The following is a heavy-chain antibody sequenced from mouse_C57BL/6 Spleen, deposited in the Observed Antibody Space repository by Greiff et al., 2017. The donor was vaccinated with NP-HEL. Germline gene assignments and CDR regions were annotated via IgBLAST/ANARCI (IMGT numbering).Heavy chain of an antibody. J-gene: IGHJ2*01. V-gene: IGHV1-82*01. CDR1: GYAFSSSW. Sequence: VQLQQSGPELVKPGASVKISCKASGYAFSSSWMNWVKQRPGKGLEWIGRIYPGDGDTNYNGKFKGKATLTADNSSSTAYMQLSSLTSEDSAVYFCARGGTGVDYWGQGTTLTVSS. CDR3: ARGGTGVDY. D-gene: IGHD1-1*02. CDR2: IYPGDGDT.